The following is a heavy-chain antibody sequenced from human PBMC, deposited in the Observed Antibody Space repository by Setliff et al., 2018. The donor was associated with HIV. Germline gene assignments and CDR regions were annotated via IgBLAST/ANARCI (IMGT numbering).Heavy chain of an antibody. Sequence: PSETLSLTCTVSGASVSTTGYYWGWLRQSPGKGLQWIGTTFYSGGTYYNPSLKSRVTISLDTSNNDFSLTLTSVTAADTALYFCATYLSDNYLDGAFDIWGRGTMVTVSS. CDR3: ATYLSDNYLDGAFDI. J-gene: IGHJ3*02. V-gene: IGHV4-39*02. CDR1: GASVSTTGYY. CDR2: TFYSGGT. D-gene: IGHD3-3*01.